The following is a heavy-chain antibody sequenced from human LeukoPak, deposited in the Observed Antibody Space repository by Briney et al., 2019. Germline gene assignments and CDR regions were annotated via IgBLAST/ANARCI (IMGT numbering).Heavy chain of an antibody. J-gene: IGHJ6*03. V-gene: IGHV5-51*01. CDR1: GYSFTSYW. CDR2: IYPGDSDT. CDR3: ARRYSGSSRGGYYYYMDV. D-gene: IGHD1-26*01. Sequence: GESLKISCKGSGYSFTSYWIGWVRQMPGKGLEWMGIIYPGDSDTRYSPSFQGQVTISADKSISTAYLQWSSLKASDTAMYYCARRYSGSSRGGYYYYMDVWGKGTTVTVSS.